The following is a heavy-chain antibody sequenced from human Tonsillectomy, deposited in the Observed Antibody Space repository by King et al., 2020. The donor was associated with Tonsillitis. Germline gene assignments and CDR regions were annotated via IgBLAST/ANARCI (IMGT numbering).Heavy chain of an antibody. CDR3: AKDLWFGELLKGAFDI. CDR1: GFTFDDYA. D-gene: IGHD3-10*01. J-gene: IGHJ3*02. CDR2: ISWNSGSI. V-gene: IGHV3-9*01. Sequence: VQLVESGGGLVQPGRSLRLSCAASGFTFDDYAMHWVRHAPGKGLEWVSGISWNSGSIGYADSVKGRFTISRDNAKNSLYLQMNSLRAEDTALYYCAKDLWFGELLKGAFDIWGQGTMVTVSS.